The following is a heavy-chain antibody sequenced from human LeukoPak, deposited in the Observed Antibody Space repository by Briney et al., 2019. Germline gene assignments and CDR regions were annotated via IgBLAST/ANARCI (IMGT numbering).Heavy chain of an antibody. CDR1: GYSFTSYW. J-gene: IGHJ4*02. D-gene: IGHD3-22*01. Sequence: GESLKISCKGSGYSFTSYWIGWVRQMPGKGLEWMGTIYPGDSDTRYSPSFQGQVTISADKSISTAYLQWSSLKASDTAMYYCARRTTRYYYDSSGYEAPHFDYWGQGTLVTVSS. CDR3: ARRTTRYYYDSSGYEAPHFDY. CDR2: IYPGDSDT. V-gene: IGHV5-51*01.